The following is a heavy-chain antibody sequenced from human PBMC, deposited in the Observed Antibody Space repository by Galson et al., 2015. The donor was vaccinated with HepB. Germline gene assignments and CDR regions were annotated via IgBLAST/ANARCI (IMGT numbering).Heavy chain of an antibody. Sequence: PALVKPTQTLTLTCTFSGFSLSTSGVGVGWIRQPPGKALEWLALIYWDDDKRYSPSLKSRLTITKDTSKNQVVLTMTNMDPVDTATYYCAHSTKVADYDYIWGFTTGAFDIWGQGTMVTVSS. CDR1: GFSLSTSGVG. V-gene: IGHV2-5*02. CDR3: AHSTKVADYDYIWGFTTGAFDI. D-gene: IGHD3-16*01. J-gene: IGHJ3*02. CDR2: IYWDDDK.